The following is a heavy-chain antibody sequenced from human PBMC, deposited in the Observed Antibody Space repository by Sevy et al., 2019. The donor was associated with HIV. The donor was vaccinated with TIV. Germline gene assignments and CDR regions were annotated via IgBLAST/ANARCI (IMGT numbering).Heavy chain of an antibody. J-gene: IGHJ3*02. CDR3: AKEGYSSSWLGAFDI. CDR2: IRYDGSNK. V-gene: IGHV3-30*02. Sequence: GGSLRLSCAASGFTFSSYGMHWVRQAPGKGLEWVAFIRYDGSNKYYAHSVKGRFTISRDNSKNTLYLQMNSLRAEDTAVYYCAKEGYSSSWLGAFDIWGQGTMVTVSS. CDR1: GFTFSSYG. D-gene: IGHD6-13*01.